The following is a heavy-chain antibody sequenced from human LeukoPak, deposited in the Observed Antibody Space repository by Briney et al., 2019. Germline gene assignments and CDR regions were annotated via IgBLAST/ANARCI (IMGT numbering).Heavy chain of an antibody. CDR1: GFTFSSYA. CDR2: IYTSGSST. Sequence: PGGSLRLSCVASGFTFSSYAMSWVRLAPGRGLEWVSSIYTSGSSTYFPDSVKGRFTISRDNSKNTLYLQMNSLRAEDTALYYCARLSDFDYWGQGALVTVSS. V-gene: IGHV3-23*05. CDR3: ARLSDFDY. J-gene: IGHJ4*02. D-gene: IGHD2-21*02.